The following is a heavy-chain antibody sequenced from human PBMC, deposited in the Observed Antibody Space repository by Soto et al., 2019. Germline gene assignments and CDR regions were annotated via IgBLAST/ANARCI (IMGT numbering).Heavy chain of an antibody. D-gene: IGHD6-19*01. Sequence: VQLVESGGGLVQPGGSLRLSCAASGFTFSSYSMNWVRQAPGKGLEWVSYISSSSSTIYYADSVKGRFTISRDNAKNSLYLQMNSLRAEDTAVYYCARERAVAGSNFDYWGQGTLVTVSS. CDR2: ISSSSSTI. J-gene: IGHJ4*02. V-gene: IGHV3-48*01. CDR3: ARERAVAGSNFDY. CDR1: GFTFSSYS.